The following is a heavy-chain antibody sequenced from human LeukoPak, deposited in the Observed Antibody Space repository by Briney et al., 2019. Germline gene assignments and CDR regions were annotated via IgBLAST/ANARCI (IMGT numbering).Heavy chain of an antibody. V-gene: IGHV4-34*01. D-gene: IGHD3-3*02. J-gene: IGHJ4*02. CDR2: ISHRGRT. CDR1: GGFVSGYY. Sequence: PSETLSLTSAVYGGFVSGYYWSWIRQPPGKGLEWIGEISHRGRTHYNPSLKGRVTMSVDTSKNQFALEVDSVTAADTAVYYCARIPLYFSEHLDYCGQGILVTVSS. CDR3: ARIPLYFSEHLDY.